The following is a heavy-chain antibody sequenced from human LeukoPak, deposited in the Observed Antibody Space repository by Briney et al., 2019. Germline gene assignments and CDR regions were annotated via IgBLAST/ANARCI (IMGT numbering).Heavy chain of an antibody. Sequence: SETLSLTCTVSGGSIRSSYYYWGWIRQPPGKGLEWIGSIYDSGSTYYNPSLKSRVTISVDTSKNQFSLKLSSVTAADTAMYYCARTSIAARRANAFDIWGQGTMVTVSS. CDR2: IYDSGST. CDR3: ARTSIAARRANAFDI. D-gene: IGHD6-6*01. CDR1: GGSIRSSYYY. J-gene: IGHJ3*02. V-gene: IGHV4-39*07.